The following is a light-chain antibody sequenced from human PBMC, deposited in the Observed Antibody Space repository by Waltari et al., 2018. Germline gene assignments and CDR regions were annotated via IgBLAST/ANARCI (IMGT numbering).Light chain of an antibody. V-gene: IGLV1-40*01. CDR1: SSPLGTCYD. J-gene: IGLJ3*02. CDR2: RNI. CDR3: QTYDTSLSRV. Sequence: HSVLTQPPSVSGPPGQRVTISCTGSSSPLGTCYDVHWYQQFPGTAPKLLIYRNINRPSGVPDRFSGSKSGTSASLVITGLQAEDEADYYCQTYDTSLSRVFGGGTKLTVL.